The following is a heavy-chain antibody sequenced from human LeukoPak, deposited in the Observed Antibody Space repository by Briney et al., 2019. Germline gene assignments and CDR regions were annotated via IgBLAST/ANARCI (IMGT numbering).Heavy chain of an antibody. J-gene: IGHJ4*02. CDR3: ALASGYSYGYTDY. D-gene: IGHD5-18*01. Sequence: PGGSLRLSCAASGFTFSSYAMSWVRQAPGEGLEWVSAISGSGGSTYYADSVKGRFTISRDNSKNTLYLQMNSLRAEDTAVYYCALASGYSYGYTDYWGQGTLVTVSS. V-gene: IGHV3-23*01. CDR2: ISGSGGST. CDR1: GFTFSSYA.